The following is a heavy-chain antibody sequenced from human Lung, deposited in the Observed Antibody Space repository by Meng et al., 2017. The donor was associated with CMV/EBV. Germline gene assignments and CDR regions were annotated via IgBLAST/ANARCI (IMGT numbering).Heavy chain of an antibody. CDR2: ISSSSHI. CDR1: GFTFSSYT. Sequence: ESLKISCAASGFTFSSYTMDWVRQAPGKGLEWVSSISSSSHIYYTDSVKGRFTISRDNAENSLYLQMNSLRAEDTAVYYCARDWGPFDFWGQGTLVTVSS. D-gene: IGHD3-16*01. CDR3: ARDWGPFDF. V-gene: IGHV3-21*01. J-gene: IGHJ4*02.